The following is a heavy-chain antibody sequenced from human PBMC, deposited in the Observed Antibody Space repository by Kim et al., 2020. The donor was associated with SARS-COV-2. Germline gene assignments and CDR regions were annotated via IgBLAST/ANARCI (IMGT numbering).Heavy chain of an antibody. D-gene: IGHD6-13*01. CDR1: GFTFSSYD. CDR3: AKAISTSWSQTYFDY. Sequence: GGSLRLSCAASGFTFSSYDMHWVRQAPGKGLEWVALIWYDGSNKYYPDFVKGRFTISRDNSKNTLYLQMNSLRADDTAVYYCAKAISTSWSQTYFDYWGQGSLVTVSS. V-gene: IGHV3-33*06. J-gene: IGHJ4*02. CDR2: IWYDGSNK.